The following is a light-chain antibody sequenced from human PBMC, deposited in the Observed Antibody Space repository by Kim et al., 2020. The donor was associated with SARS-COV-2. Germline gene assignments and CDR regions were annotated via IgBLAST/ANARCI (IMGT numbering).Light chain of an antibody. J-gene: IGLJ1*01. Sequence: SFTISCSATSNDIGRYNYVSWYQQLPGRVPKLLIYDVTNRPSGVPDRFSGSKSGNTASLTVSGLQAEDEADYYCCSYAGTYTFYVFGTGTKVTVL. CDR3: CSYAGTYTFYV. CDR2: DVT. CDR1: SNDIGRYNY. V-gene: IGLV2-11*03.